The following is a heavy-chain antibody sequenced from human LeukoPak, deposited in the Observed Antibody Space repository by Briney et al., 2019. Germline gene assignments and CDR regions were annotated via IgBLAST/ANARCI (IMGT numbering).Heavy chain of an antibody. CDR2: IRYDGSNK. V-gene: IGHV3-30*02. D-gene: IGHD6-19*01. Sequence: PGGSLRLSCAASGFTFSSYEMNWVHQAPGKGLEWVAFIRYDGSNKYYADSVKGRFTISRDNSKNTLYLQMNSLRAEDTAVYYCVQWLEYYFDYWGQGTLVTVSS. CDR3: VQWLEYYFDY. CDR1: GFTFSSYE. J-gene: IGHJ4*02.